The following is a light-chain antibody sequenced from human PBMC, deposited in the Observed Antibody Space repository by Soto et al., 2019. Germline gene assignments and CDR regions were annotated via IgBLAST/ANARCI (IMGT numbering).Light chain of an antibody. J-gene: IGLJ1*01. CDR3: RSYTSSITHV. V-gene: IGLV2-14*01. Sequence: QSALTQPASVSGSLGQSITISCSGNSNDVGGYDHVSWYQHYPGKAPKLVIYEVNHRPSGVSDRFSGSKSGDTASLTISGLQAEDEADYYCRSYTSSITHVFGTGTKVTVL. CDR1: SNDVGGYDH. CDR2: EVN.